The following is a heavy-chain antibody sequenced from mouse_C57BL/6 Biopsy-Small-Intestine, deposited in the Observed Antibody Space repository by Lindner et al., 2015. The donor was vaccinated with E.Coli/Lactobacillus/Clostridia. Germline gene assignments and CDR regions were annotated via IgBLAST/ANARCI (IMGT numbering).Heavy chain of an antibody. CDR3: ARGREEDSSGYEGFAY. CDR2: IYPGNGDT. Sequence: VQLQESGPELVKPGASVKISCKASGYAFSSSWMNWVKQRPGKGLEWIGRIYPGNGDTNYNGKFKGKATLTADKSSSTAYMQLSSLTSEDSAVYFCARGREEDSSGYEGFAYWGQGTLVTVS. D-gene: IGHD3-2*02. V-gene: IGHV1-82*01. J-gene: IGHJ3*01. CDR1: GYAFSSSW.